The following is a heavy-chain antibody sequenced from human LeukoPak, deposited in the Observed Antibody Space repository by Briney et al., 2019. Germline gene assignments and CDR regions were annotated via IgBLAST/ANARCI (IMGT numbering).Heavy chain of an antibody. V-gene: IGHV3-66*01. CDR1: GFTVSSNY. CDR3: ARGVGYGDHPFDY. CDR2: IYGGGST. Sequence: GGSLRLSCAASGFTVSSNYMSWVRQAPGKGLEWVSVIYGGGSTYYADSVKGRFTISRDNSKNTLYLQMNNLRAEDTAVYYCARGVGYGDHPFDYWGQGTLVTVSS. J-gene: IGHJ4*02. D-gene: IGHD4-17*01.